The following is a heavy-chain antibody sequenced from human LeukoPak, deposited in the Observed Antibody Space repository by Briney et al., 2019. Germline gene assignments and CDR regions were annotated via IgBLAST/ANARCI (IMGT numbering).Heavy chain of an antibody. CDR3: GRDYGYNWNYGGGGWFDP. V-gene: IGHV1-69*05. CDR2: IIPIFGTA. D-gene: IGHD1-7*01. CDR1: GGTFSSYA. Sequence: SVKVSCKASGGTFSSYAISWVRQAPGQGLEWMGRIIPIFGTANYAQKFQGRVTITTDESTSTAYMELSSLRSEDTAVYYCGRDYGYNWNYGGGGWFDPWGQGTLVTVSS. J-gene: IGHJ5*02.